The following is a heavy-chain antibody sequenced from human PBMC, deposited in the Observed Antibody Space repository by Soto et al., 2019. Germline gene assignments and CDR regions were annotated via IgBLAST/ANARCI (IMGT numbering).Heavy chain of an antibody. J-gene: IGHJ4*01. D-gene: IGHD3-22*01. CDR2: INPTTTTT. Sequence: ASVKVSCKASENTFSTYSLHWVRQAPGQGLEWTGVINPTTTTTTDAQKFQGRVTMTRDTSTSTVYMELSSLRSEDTAVYYCARGLIYDSSGYYFDYWG. CDR3: ARGLIYDSSGYYFDY. V-gene: IGHV1-46*01. CDR1: ENTFSTYS.